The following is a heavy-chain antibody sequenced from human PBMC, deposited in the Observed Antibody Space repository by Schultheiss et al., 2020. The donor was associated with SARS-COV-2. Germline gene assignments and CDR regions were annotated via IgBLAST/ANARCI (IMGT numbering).Heavy chain of an antibody. CDR1: GYTFTSYA. CDR2: INAGNGNT. D-gene: IGHD3-3*01. V-gene: IGHV1-3*01. CDR3: ARDATYYDFWSGYWDYYYYGMDV. Sequence: ASVKVSCKASGYTFTSYAMHWVRQAPGQRLEWMGWINAGNGNTKYSQKFQGRVTITRDMSTSTAYMELSSLRSEDTAVYYFARDATYYDFWSGYWDYYYYGMDVWGQGTTVTVSS. J-gene: IGHJ6*02.